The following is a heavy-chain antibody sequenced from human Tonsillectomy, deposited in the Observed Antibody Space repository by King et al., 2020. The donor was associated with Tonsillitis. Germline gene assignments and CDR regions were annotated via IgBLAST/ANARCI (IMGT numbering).Heavy chain of an antibody. D-gene: IGHD3-22*01. V-gene: IGHV1-8*02. CDR2: MNPNSGNT. Sequence: GQLVQSGAEVKKPGASVKVSCKASGYTFTSHDINWVRQATGQGLEWMGWMNPNSGNTGYAQKFQGRVTMTRNTSIRTAYMELSSLRSEDTAVYYCARTGAWDYYDSSGSSYYYYGMDVWGQGTTVTVSS. CDR3: ARTGAWDYYDSSGSSYYYYGMDV. J-gene: IGHJ6*02. CDR1: GYTFTSHD.